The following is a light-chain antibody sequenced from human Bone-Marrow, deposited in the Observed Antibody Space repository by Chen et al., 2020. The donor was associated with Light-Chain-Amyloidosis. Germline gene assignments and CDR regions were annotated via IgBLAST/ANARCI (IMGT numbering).Light chain of an antibody. CDR3: RADAGSRARV. Sequence: SALTPPASVAGSPGQALNISCPGTSSDIGVYNNVAWYQQPPDRAPKLIIYEVDNRPSGVSNRFSGSKSGNTASLTISGLHREDEAEYYCRADAGSRARVFGGGTKVTVL. CDR1: SSDIGVYNN. V-gene: IGLV2-14*01. J-gene: IGLJ2*01. CDR2: EVD.